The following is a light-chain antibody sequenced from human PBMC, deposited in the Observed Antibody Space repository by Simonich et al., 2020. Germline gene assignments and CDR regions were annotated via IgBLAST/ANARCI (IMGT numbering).Light chain of an antibody. CDR3: QSYDSSNQV. Sequence: NFMLTQPHSVSESPGKTVTISCTRISGSIASNYVQWYQQRPGSSPTTVIYEDNQRPAGVPDRFSGPIDSSSNSASLTISGLKTEDEADYYCQSYDSSNQVFGGGTKLTVL. CDR2: EDN. CDR1: SGSIASNY. J-gene: IGLJ2*01. V-gene: IGLV6-57*01.